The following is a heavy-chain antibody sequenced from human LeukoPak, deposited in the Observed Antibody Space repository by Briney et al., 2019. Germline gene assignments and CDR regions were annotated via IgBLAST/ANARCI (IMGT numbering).Heavy chain of an antibody. CDR1: GGSISSGDYY. Sequence: SETLSLTCTVSGGSISSGDYYWSWIRQPPGKGLEWIGYIYYSGSTYYNPSLKRRVTISVDTSKNQFSLKLSSVTAADTAVYYCARVGLYYGSGNIFDYWGQGTLVTVSS. J-gene: IGHJ4*02. CDR2: IYYSGST. CDR3: ARVGLYYGSGNIFDY. D-gene: IGHD3-10*01. V-gene: IGHV4-30-4*01.